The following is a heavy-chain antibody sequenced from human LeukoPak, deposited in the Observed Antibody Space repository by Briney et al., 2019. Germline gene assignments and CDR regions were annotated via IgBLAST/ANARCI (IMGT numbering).Heavy chain of an antibody. J-gene: IGHJ4*02. CDR2: IGTAGDT. Sequence: GGSLRLSCAASGFTFSSYDMHWVRQATGKGLEWVSAIGTAGDTYYPGSVKGRFTISRENAKNSLYLQMNSLRAEDTAVYYCAKHTGITGIKTGLDYWGQGTLVTVSS. D-gene: IGHD1-20*01. V-gene: IGHV3-13*01. CDR3: AKHTGITGIKTGLDY. CDR1: GFTFSSYD.